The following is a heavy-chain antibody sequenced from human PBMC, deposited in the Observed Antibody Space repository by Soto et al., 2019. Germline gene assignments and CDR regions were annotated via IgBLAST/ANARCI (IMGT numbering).Heavy chain of an antibody. J-gene: IGHJ4*02. CDR1: GGSISNHY. CDR2: IYYNGNT. D-gene: IGHD7-27*01. CDR3: TRANCYSEY. Sequence: QVQLQESGPGLVKASEPLSLTCSVSGGSISNHYWSWIRQPPGKGLEWIGYIYYNGNTNYNPSLTSRVTMSVDTSRNQISLKLTTLTAADTAVYYCTRANCYSEYWGQGTLVTVSS. V-gene: IGHV4-59*11.